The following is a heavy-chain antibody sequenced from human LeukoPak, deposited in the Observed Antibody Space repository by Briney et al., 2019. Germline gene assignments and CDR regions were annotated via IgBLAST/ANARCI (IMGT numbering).Heavy chain of an antibody. J-gene: IGHJ6*02. CDR3: ARGGPPHYYYGMDV. V-gene: IGHV3-7*01. D-gene: IGHD6-25*01. Sequence: GGSLRLSCAASGFTFSSYWMSWVRQAPGKGLEWVAIIKQDGGEKYYVDSVKGRFTISRDNAKNSVYLQMNSLRAEDTAVYYCARGGPPHYYYGMDVWGQGTTVTVSS. CDR1: GFTFSSYW. CDR2: IKQDGGEK.